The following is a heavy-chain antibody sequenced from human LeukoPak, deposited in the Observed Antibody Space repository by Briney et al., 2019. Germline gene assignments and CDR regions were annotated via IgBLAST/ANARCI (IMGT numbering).Heavy chain of an antibody. Sequence: GASVKVSCKASGGTFSSYAISWVRQAPGQGLEWMGRIIPILGIANYAQKFQGRVTITADKSTSTAYMELSSLRSEDTAVYYCARLGQMATILNYWGQGTLVTVSS. CDR3: ARLGQMATILNY. CDR2: IIPILGIA. D-gene: IGHD5-24*01. V-gene: IGHV1-69*04. CDR1: GGTFSSYA. J-gene: IGHJ4*02.